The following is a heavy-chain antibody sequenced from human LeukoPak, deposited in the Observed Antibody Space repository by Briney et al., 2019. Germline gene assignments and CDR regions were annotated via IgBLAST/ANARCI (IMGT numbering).Heavy chain of an antibody. CDR1: GGSISSSSYY. CDR2: IYYSGST. J-gene: IGHJ4*02. CDR3: ARLLLWFGELLDGMGYFDY. V-gene: IGHV4-39*07. D-gene: IGHD3-10*01. Sequence: SETLSLTCTVSGGSISSSSYYWGWIRQPPGKGLEWIGSIYYSGSTYYNPSLKSRVTISVDRSKNQFSLKLSSVTAADTAVYYCARLLLWFGELLDGMGYFDYWGQGTLVTVSS.